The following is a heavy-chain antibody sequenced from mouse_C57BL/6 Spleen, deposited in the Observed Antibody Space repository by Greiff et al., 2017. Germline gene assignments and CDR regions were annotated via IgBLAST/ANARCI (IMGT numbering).Heavy chain of an antibody. CDR1: GYTFTSYW. D-gene: IGHD2-4*01. J-gene: IGHJ2*01. CDR2: IDPNSGGT. CDR3: ARSGDYDGGYFDY. V-gene: IGHV1-72*01. Sequence: QVQLKQPGAELVKPGASVKLSCKASGYTFTSYWMHWVKQRPGRGLEWIGRIDPNSGGTKYNEKFKSKATLTVDKPSSTAYMQLSSLTSEDSAVYYCARSGDYDGGYFDYWGQGTTLTVSS.